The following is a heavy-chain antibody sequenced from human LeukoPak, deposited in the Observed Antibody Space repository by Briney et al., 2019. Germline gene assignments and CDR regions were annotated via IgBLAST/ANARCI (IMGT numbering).Heavy chain of an antibody. CDR3: ARQNDFRLDY. V-gene: IGHV5-51*01. D-gene: IGHD3-3*01. Sequence: GESLKISCKGSGYTFPSYWIGWVRQMPGKGLEWMGIIYPGDFDTRYSPSLQGQVTISVDTSIGTAYLQWSSLKASDTAIYYCARQNDFRLDYWGQGTLVTVSS. J-gene: IGHJ4*02. CDR2: IYPGDFDT. CDR1: GYTFPSYW.